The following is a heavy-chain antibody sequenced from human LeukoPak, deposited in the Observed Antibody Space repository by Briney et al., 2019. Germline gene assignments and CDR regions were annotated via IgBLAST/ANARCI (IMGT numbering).Heavy chain of an antibody. CDR1: GFTFSTYA. D-gene: IGHD3-22*01. J-gene: IGHJ4*02. Sequence: GGSLRLSCAASGFTFSTYAMTWVRQAPGRGLEWVSDISGTGGRTYYADSVKGRFTISRDNSKNTVDLLMNSLRAEDTAIYYCARDVPYYYDSSGYYSPFDCWGQGTLVTVSS. V-gene: IGHV3-23*01. CDR3: ARDVPYYYDSSGYYSPFDC. CDR2: ISGTGGRT.